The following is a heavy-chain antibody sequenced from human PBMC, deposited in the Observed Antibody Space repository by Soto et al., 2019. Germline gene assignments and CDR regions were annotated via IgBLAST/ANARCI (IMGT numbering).Heavy chain of an antibody. CDR3: VRRMASPDQ. Sequence: PGGSLRLSCTASGFTFSEYEMNWVRQAPGKGLEWVSYITSGGRSIYYADSVKGRFIISRDNAENSLYLQMNSLRPEDTAVYYCVRRMASPDQWGQGTLVTVSS. CDR1: GFTFSEYE. CDR2: ITSGGRSI. V-gene: IGHV3-48*03. D-gene: IGHD2-15*01. J-gene: IGHJ4*02.